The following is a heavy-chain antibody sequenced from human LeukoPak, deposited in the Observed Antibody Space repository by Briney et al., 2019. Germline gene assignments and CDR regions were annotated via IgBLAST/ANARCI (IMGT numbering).Heavy chain of an antibody. CDR2: IRSNGGNK. Sequence: GGSLRLSCAASGFTFSNYGMHWVRQAPGKGLEWVAFIRSNGGNKYYADAVKGRFTISRDNSKHTLYVQMNSLRAEDTAVYYCAKDRGSGMPTNFDYWGQGTLVTVSS. CDR3: AKDRGSGMPTNFDY. V-gene: IGHV3-30*02. CDR1: GFTFSNYG. J-gene: IGHJ4*02. D-gene: IGHD5-24*01.